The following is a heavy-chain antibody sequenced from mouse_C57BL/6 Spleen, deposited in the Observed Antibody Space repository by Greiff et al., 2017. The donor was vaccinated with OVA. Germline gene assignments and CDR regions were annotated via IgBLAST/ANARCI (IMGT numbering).Heavy chain of an antibody. CDR1: GYAFTNYL. J-gene: IGHJ4*01. V-gene: IGHV1-54*01. CDR3: ARRGNYVDAMDY. Sequence: VQVVESGAELVRPGTSVKVSCKASGYAFTNYLIEWVKQRPGQGLEWIGVINPGSGGTNYNEKFKGKATLTADKSSSTAYMQLSSLTSEDSAVYFCARRGNYVDAMDYWGQGTSVTVSS. CDR2: INPGSGGT. D-gene: IGHD2-1*01.